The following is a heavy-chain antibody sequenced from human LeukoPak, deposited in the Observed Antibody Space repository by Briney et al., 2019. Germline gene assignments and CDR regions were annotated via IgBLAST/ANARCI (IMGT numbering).Heavy chain of an antibody. V-gene: IGHV1-69*13. Sequence: ASVKVSCKASGGTFSSYAISWVRQAPGQGLEWMGGIIPIFGTANYAQKFQGRVTITADESTSTAYMELSSLRSEDTAVYYCARDRGIAAAGIGFDPWGQGTLVTVSS. D-gene: IGHD6-25*01. J-gene: IGHJ5*02. CDR1: GGTFSSYA. CDR3: ARDRGIAAAGIGFDP. CDR2: IIPIFGTA.